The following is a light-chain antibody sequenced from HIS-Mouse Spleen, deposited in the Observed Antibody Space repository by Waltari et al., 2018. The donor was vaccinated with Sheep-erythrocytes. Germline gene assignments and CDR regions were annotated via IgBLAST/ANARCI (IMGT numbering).Light chain of an antibody. Sequence: QSALTQPASVSGSPGQSITISCTGTSSDVGGYNYVSWYQHHPGKAPKLMIYDVSKRPSGVPDRFSGSKSGTSASLAISGLRSEDEADYYCAAWDDSLSGPVFGGGTKLTVL. V-gene: IGLV2-11*01. J-gene: IGLJ3*02. CDR1: SSDVGGYNY. CDR3: AAWDDSLSGPV. CDR2: DVS.